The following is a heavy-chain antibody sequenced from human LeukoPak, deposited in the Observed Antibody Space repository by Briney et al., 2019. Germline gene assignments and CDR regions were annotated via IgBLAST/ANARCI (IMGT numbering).Heavy chain of an antibody. CDR1: GFTVSSNY. J-gene: IGHJ4*02. D-gene: IGHD3-10*01. Sequence: PGGSLRLSCAASGFTVSSNYMTWVRQAPGKGLGWVSIIYRGATTYYADSVTGRFTVSRDDSDNTLYLQMNNLRIEDTAVYYCATAPPTRVLQPLHYWGQGTLVTVSS. V-gene: IGHV3-53*01. CDR2: IYRGATT. CDR3: ATAPPTRVLQPLHY.